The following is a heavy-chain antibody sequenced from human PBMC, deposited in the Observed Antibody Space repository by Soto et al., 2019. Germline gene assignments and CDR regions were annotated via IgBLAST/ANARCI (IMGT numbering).Heavy chain of an antibody. D-gene: IGHD1-26*01. Sequence: GGSLRLTCAAYGITFSTYSMSWVRQAPGKGLEWVANIKQDGREKHYVDSVKGRFTISRDNAKNSLYLQMNALRAEDTAVYYCARGGRRSGSYADAFDIWGQGTMVTVSS. J-gene: IGHJ3*02. V-gene: IGHV3-7*03. CDR3: ARGGRRSGSYADAFDI. CDR2: IKQDGREK. CDR1: GITFSTYS.